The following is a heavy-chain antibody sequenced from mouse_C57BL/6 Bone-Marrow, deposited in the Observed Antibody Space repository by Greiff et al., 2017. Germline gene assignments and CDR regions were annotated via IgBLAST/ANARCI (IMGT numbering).Heavy chain of an antibody. V-gene: IGHV14-2*01. D-gene: IGHD2-3*01. CDR1: GFNIKDYY. CDR3: AQIYDGLRYYFDY. J-gene: IGHJ2*01. CDR2: IDTEDGET. Sequence: VQLQQSGAELVKPGASVKLSCTASGFNIKDYYMHWVKQRTEKGLEWIGRIDTEDGETKYAPKLQGKATITAHPSSNPAYLQLSSLTSEDTAVYYCAQIYDGLRYYFDYWGQGTTLTVSS.